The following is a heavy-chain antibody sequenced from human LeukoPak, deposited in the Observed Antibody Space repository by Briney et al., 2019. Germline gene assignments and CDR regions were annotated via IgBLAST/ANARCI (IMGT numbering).Heavy chain of an antibody. CDR1: GASTSSGRYY. Sequence: PSETLSLTCTVSGASTSSGRYYWSWIRQPPGEGLEWVGYIFHTGSTNYNPSLKSRITISIDTSKNQFSLKLSSVTAADTAVYYCVSLPAAASGHWFESWGQGTLVTVSS. D-gene: IGHD6-13*01. CDR3: VSLPAAASGHWFES. J-gene: IGHJ5*01. V-gene: IGHV4-61*01. CDR2: IFHTGST.